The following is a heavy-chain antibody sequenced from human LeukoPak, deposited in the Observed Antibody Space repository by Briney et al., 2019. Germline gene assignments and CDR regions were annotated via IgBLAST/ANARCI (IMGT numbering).Heavy chain of an antibody. J-gene: IGHJ6*04. CDR2: ISSSSSSI. CDR3: ARGAFGAYSPMDV. CDR1: GFTFSGYS. V-gene: IGHV3-21*01. D-gene: IGHD4-17*01. Sequence: GGSLRLSCAASGFTFSGYSMNWVRLAPGKRLEWVSCISSSSSSIYYADSVKGRVTISRDNAKNSLYLQMSSLRAEDTAVYYCARGAFGAYSPMDVWGKGTTVTVSS.